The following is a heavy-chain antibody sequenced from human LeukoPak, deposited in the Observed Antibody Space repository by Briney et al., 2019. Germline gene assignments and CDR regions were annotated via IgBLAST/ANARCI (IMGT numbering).Heavy chain of an antibody. CDR1: GGSISSSSYY. V-gene: IGHV4-39*07. Sequence: SETLSLTCTVSGGSISSSSYYWGWIRQPPGKGLEWIGSIYYSGSTYYNPSLKSRVTISVDTSKNQFSLKLSSVTAADTAVYYCARVYSSGLLYWGQGTLVTVSS. D-gene: IGHD6-19*01. J-gene: IGHJ4*02. CDR2: IYYSGST. CDR3: ARVYSSGLLY.